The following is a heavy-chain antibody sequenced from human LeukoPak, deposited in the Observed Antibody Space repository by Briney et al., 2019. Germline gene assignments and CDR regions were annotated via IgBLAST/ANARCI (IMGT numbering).Heavy chain of an antibody. CDR1: GGSISNFY. Sequence: PSETLSLTCTVSGGSISNFYWSWIRQPAGKTLEWIGRIYSRGSTNYNPSLKSRVTMSLDTSKNQFSLKLSSVTAADTAVYFCARETTGAGTARPFDYWGQGTLVTVSS. J-gene: IGHJ4*02. CDR2: IYSRGST. D-gene: IGHD6-13*01. V-gene: IGHV4-4*07. CDR3: ARETTGAGTARPFDY.